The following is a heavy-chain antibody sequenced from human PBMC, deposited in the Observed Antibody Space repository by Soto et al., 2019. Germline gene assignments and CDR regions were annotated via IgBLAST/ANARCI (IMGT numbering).Heavy chain of an antibody. CDR1: VFTFSSYG. CDR3: AKDGLRFLEWLSYFDY. V-gene: IGHV3-30*18. Sequence: PGGSLRLSCASSVFTFSSYGMHWVRHSPGKGLEWVAVISYDGSNKYYVDSVKGRFTISRDNSKNTLYLQMNSLRAEDTAVYYCAKDGLRFLEWLSYFDYWGQGTLVSVSS. J-gene: IGHJ4*02. D-gene: IGHD3-3*01. CDR2: ISYDGSNK.